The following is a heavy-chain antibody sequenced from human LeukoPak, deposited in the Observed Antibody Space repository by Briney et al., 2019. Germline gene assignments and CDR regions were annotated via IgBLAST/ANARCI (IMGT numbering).Heavy chain of an antibody. J-gene: IGHJ6*02. V-gene: IGHV3-30-3*01. CDR2: ISYDGGNK. CDR3: ARGFYDMDV. CDR1: GYTFTYYA. Sequence: SCKASGYTFTYYAMHWVRQAPGKGLEWVALISYDGGNKYYADSVKGRFTISRDNSKNTLFLQMNSLRAEDTAVYYCARGFYDMDVWGQGTTVTVSS.